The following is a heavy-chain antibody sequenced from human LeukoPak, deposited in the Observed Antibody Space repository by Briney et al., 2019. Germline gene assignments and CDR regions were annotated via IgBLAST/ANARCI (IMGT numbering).Heavy chain of an antibody. CDR2: IKQDGSEN. Sequence: GGSLRLSCTASGFTFSSYWMSWVRQAPGKGLEWVANIKQDGSENDYVDSVKGRFTISRDNPKNSLYLQMNSLRAEDTAVYYCARYCGGDCYGMDVWGQGTTVTVSS. J-gene: IGHJ6*02. CDR3: ARYCGGDCYGMDV. D-gene: IGHD2-21*02. V-gene: IGHV3-7*01. CDR1: GFTFSSYW.